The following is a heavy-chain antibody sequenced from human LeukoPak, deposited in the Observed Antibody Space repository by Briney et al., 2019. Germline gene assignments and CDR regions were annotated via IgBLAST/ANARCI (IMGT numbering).Heavy chain of an antibody. V-gene: IGHV4-34*01. CDR3: ARQGRVPAAHYYYYYYYMDV. CDR2: INHSGST. J-gene: IGHJ6*03. D-gene: IGHD2-2*01. CDR1: GGSFSGYY. Sequence: SETLSLTCAVYGGSFSGYYWSWIRQPPGQGLEWIGEINHSGSTNYNPSLKSRVTISVDTSKNQFSLTLSSVTAADTAVYYCARQGRVPAAHYYYYYYYMDVWGKGTTVTISS.